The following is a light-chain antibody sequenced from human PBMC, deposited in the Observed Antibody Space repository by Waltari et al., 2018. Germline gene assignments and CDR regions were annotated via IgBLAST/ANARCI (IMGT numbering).Light chain of an antibody. J-gene: IGKJ4*01. V-gene: IGKV2D-29*01. CDR1: QSLLHTDGKRY. Sequence: DIVMTQTPVSLSATSGQPASISCQSSQSLLHTDGKRYLYWYLQKPGQPPQLLIHEVSKRFSGVPDRFSGSGSGTDFTLKISRVEAEDVGVYYCMQSIQMPLTFGGGTKVEIK. CDR2: EVS. CDR3: MQSIQMPLT.